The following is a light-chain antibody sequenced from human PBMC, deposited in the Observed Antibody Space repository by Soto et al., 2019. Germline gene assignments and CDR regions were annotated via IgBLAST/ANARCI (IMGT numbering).Light chain of an antibody. J-gene: IGLJ2*01. Sequence: QSVLTQPPSVSGAPGQRVTISCTGSSSNIGAGYDVHWYQQFPGTAPKLLIFGDSNRPSGVPDRFSGSKSGTSASLAISGLQAEDEADYYCCSYAGSYTLVFGGGTKVTVL. CDR1: SSNIGAGYD. CDR3: CSYAGSYTLV. CDR2: GDS. V-gene: IGLV1-40*01.